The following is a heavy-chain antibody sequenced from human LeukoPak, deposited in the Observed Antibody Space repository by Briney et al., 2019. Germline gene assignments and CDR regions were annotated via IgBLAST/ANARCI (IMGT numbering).Heavy chain of an antibody. CDR2: IYYTGST. D-gene: IGHD3-3*01. Sequence: SETLSLTGTVSGDSITSVDYYWSWIRQSPGKGLEWIVYIYYTGSTYYNPSLKNRISISIDTSKNQFSLKLTSVTAADTAVYYCASDGIRFLDSYGLDVWGQGTMVTVSS. CDR1: GDSITSVDYY. J-gene: IGHJ6*02. V-gene: IGHV4-30-4*01. CDR3: ASDGIRFLDSYGLDV.